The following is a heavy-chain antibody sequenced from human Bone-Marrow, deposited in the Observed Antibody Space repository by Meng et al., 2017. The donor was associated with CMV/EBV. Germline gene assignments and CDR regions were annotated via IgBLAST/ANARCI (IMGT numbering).Heavy chain of an antibody. V-gene: IGHV1-2*02. J-gene: IGHJ4*02. CDR2: INPNSGGT. CDR1: GYTLTGYY. D-gene: IGHD4-17*01. CDR3: ARDLDYGDYASDY. Sequence: EQLVQSGAEVKKPGASVKVSCKASGYTLTGYYMHWVRQAPGQGLEWMGWINPNSGGTNYAQKFQGRVTMTRDTSISTAYMELSRLRSDDTAVYYCARDLDYGDYASDYWGQGTLVTVSS.